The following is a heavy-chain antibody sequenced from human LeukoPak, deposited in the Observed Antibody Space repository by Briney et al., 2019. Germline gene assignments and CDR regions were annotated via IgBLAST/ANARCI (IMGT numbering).Heavy chain of an antibody. CDR1: GFTFSSYA. CDR3: AKGPDSGLRYFDY. D-gene: IGHD5-12*01. CDR2: IGASGGST. Sequence: PGGSLRLSCAASGFTFSSYAMNWVRQAPGKGLEWVSGIGASGGSTYYADSVKGRFTISRDNSKNTLYLQMNSLRAEDTAVYHCAKGPDSGLRYFDYWGQGTLVTVSS. V-gene: IGHV3-23*01. J-gene: IGHJ4*02.